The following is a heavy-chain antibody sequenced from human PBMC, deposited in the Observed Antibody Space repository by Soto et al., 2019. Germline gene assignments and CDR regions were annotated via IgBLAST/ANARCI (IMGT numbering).Heavy chain of an antibody. CDR3: AKGGRRVLIPMDV. Sequence: QLLESGGGLVQTGGYLRLSCTASGFTFSNYAMSWVRQAPGKGLEWVSGIRSSGESTYYADSVKGRLTISRDNSKNRLYLQITSLRAEDTAVYYCAKGGRRVLIPMDVWGQGTTVTVSS. CDR1: GFTFSNYA. D-gene: IGHD2-8*01. J-gene: IGHJ6*02. CDR2: IRSSGEST. V-gene: IGHV3-23*01.